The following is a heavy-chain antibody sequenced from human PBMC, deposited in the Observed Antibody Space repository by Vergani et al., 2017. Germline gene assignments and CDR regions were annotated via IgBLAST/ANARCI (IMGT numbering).Heavy chain of an antibody. D-gene: IGHD3-10*01. CDR1: GFTFSSYE. J-gene: IGHJ6*03. Sequence: EVQLVESGGGLVQPGGSLRLSCAASGFTFSSYEMNWVRQAPGKGLEWVSYISSSGSTIYYADSVKGRFTISRDNAKKSLYLQMNSLRAEYTAVYYCARDHPSITMVRGDGRAGYMDVWGKGTTVTVSS. V-gene: IGHV3-48*03. CDR2: ISSSGSTI. CDR3: ARDHPSITMVRGDGRAGYMDV.